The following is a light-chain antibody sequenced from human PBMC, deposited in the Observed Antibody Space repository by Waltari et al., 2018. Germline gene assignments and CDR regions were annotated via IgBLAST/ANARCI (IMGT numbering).Light chain of an antibody. CDR1: ALATQY. CDR3: QTADSSGRHVV. V-gene: IGLV3-25*03. CDR2: KDN. Sequence: SHDLTQPPSLSVSPGQPARIPCPPDALATQYVYSYQQRPGQAPILVIFKDNQRPSGIPERFSGSSSGTIVTLTISGVQADDEADYYCQTADSSGRHVVFGGGTKLTV. J-gene: IGLJ2*01.